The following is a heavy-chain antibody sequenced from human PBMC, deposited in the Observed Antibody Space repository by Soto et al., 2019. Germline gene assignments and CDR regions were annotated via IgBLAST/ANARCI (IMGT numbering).Heavy chain of an antibody. CDR3: AELAYSSACV. CDR2: IVVGSGTT. V-gene: IGHV1-58*01. Sequence: QMQVVQSGPEVKKPGTSVKVSCKASGFTFTTSAVQWVRQARGQGLEWIGWIVVGSGTTNYAQRFQESVTITRDLSTSAAYMELSSLSSEDTAVYFCAELAYSSACVWGQGTVVTVSS. CDR1: GFTFTTSA. D-gene: IGHD6-19*01. J-gene: IGHJ4*02.